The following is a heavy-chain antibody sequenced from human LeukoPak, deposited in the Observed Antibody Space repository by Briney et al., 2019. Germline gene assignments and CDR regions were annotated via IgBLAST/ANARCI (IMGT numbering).Heavy chain of an antibody. CDR2: ISYDGSNK. J-gene: IGHJ6*02. Sequence: GGSLRLSCAASGFTFSSYTMHWVRQAPGKGLEWVAVISYDGSNKYYADSVKGRFTISRDNSKNTLFLQMNSLTTEDTAVYYCASVAGDILTGHKTGYYYAMDVWGQGTTVTVSS. V-gene: IGHV3-30-3*01. CDR1: GFTFSSYT. D-gene: IGHD3-9*01. CDR3: ASVAGDILTGHKTGYYYAMDV.